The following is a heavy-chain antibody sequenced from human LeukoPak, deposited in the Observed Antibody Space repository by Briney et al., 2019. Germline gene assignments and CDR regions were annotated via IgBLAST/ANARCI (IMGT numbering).Heavy chain of an antibody. CDR1: GVTFSNAC. CDR3: ARDRTGWLQDY. J-gene: IGHJ4*02. D-gene: IGHD5-24*01. CDR2: ISSNGGST. V-gene: IGHV3-64*01. Sequence: GGSLRLSCAASGVTFSNACMSWVRQAPGKGLEYVSAISSNGGSTYYANSVKGRFTISRDNSKNTLYLQMGSLRAEDMAVYYCARDRTGWLQDYWGQGTLVTVSS.